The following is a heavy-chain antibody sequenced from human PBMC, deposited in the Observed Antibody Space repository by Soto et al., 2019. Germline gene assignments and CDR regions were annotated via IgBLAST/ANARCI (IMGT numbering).Heavy chain of an antibody. CDR3: ARDRDHGDYVDWFDP. Sequence: QVQLVESGGGVVQSGRSLRLSCAASGFTFSSYGMHWVRQAPGKGLEWVAVIWYDGSNKYYADSVKGRFTISRDNSKNTLYLQMNSLRAEDTAVYYCARDRDHGDYVDWFDPWGQGTLVTVSS. J-gene: IGHJ5*02. V-gene: IGHV3-33*01. CDR1: GFTFSSYG. D-gene: IGHD4-17*01. CDR2: IWYDGSNK.